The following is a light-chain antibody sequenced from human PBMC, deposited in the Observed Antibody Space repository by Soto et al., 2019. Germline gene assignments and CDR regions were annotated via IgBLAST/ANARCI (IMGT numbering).Light chain of an antibody. Sequence: QSALTQPPSASGSPGQSVTISCTGTSSDIGSYNFVSWYQQHPGKAPKLMIYKVNKRPSGVPDRFSGSKSGNTASLTVSGLQVEDEADYYCSSYGGSNNVVFGSGTKVTVL. CDR3: SSYGGSNNVV. CDR2: KVN. J-gene: IGLJ2*01. CDR1: SSDIGSYNF. V-gene: IGLV2-8*01.